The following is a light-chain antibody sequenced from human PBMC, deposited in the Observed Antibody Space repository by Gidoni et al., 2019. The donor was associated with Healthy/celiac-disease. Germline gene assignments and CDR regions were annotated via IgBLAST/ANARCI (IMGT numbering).Light chain of an antibody. J-gene: IGKJ1*01. Sequence: EIVLTQSPGTLSLSPGQRATLSCRASQSVSSSYLAWYQQKPGQAPRLLIYGASSRATGIPDRCSGSGSGTDFTLTISRLEPEDFAVYSCQQYGSSPRTFXQXTKVEIK. CDR2: GAS. CDR1: QSVSSSY. CDR3: QQYGSSPRT. V-gene: IGKV3-20*01.